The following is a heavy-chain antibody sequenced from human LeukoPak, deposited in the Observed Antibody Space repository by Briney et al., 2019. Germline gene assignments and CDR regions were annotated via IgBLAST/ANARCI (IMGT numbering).Heavy chain of an antibody. D-gene: IGHD2-15*01. CDR1: GSTFTSYW. J-gene: IGHJ3*02. Sequence: GASLKISYEGSGSTFTSYWIAWVRPMPGKGVEWMGIIYPGDSDTRYSPSFQGQVTISADKSISTAYLQWSSLTASDTAMYFCARPRVVAATTSHAAFDIWGQGTLVSVSS. CDR3: ARPRVVAATTSHAAFDI. V-gene: IGHV5-51*01. CDR2: IYPGDSDT.